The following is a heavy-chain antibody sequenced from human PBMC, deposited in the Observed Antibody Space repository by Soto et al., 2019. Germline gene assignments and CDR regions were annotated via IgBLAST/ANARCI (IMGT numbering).Heavy chain of an antibody. CDR2: ISSSSSYI. CDR3: ARVVVTAFDAFDI. CDR1: GFTFSSYS. D-gene: IGHD2-21*02. J-gene: IGHJ3*02. V-gene: IGHV3-21*01. Sequence: GGSLRLSCAASGFTFSSYSMNWVRQAPGKGLEWVSSISSSSSYIYYADSVKGRFTISRDNAKNSLYLQMNSPRAEDTAVYYCARVVVTAFDAFDIWGQGTMVTVSS.